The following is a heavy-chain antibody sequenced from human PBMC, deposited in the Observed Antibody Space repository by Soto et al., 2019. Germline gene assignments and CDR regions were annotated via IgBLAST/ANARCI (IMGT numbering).Heavy chain of an antibody. CDR2: ISGSGGST. Sequence: EVQMVESGGGLVKPGGSLRLSCAASGFTFSSYSMNWVGQAPGKGLEWVSAISGSGGSTYYADSVKGRFTISRDNSKNTLYLQMNSLRAEDTAVYYCAKQRDSSIAALFDYWGQGTLVTVSS. V-gene: IGHV3-23*04. D-gene: IGHD6-6*01. J-gene: IGHJ4*02. CDR3: AKQRDSSIAALFDY. CDR1: GFTFSSYS.